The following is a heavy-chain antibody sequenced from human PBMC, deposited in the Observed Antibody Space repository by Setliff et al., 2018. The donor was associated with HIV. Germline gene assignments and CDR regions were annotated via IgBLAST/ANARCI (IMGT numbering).Heavy chain of an antibody. CDR2: IYYSGST. V-gene: IGHV4-31*03. CDR3: ARGGGYGSGSSY. J-gene: IGHJ4*02. Sequence: SETLSLTCTVSGGSIGSGGYYWGWIRQPPGKGLQCIGYIYYSGSTYYNPSLRSRVTISVDTSKNQFSLKLSSVTAADTAVYYCARGGGYGSGSSYWGQGTLVTVSS. D-gene: IGHD3-10*01. CDR1: GGSIGSGGYY.